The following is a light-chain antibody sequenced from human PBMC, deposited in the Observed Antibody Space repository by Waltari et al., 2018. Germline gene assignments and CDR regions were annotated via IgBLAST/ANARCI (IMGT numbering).Light chain of an antibody. V-gene: IGKV3-20*01. CDR1: QPVTYSY. CDR3: QQYVNSPPLT. CDR2: GAS. Sequence: ENVLTQFPGTLSLSPGERATRSCRASQPVTYSYLAWYQQNPGQPPRLLIYGASSRATGIPDRFSGSGSGTDFTLTISSLEPEDFAVYYCQQYVNSPPLTFGGGTRVEIK. J-gene: IGKJ4*01.